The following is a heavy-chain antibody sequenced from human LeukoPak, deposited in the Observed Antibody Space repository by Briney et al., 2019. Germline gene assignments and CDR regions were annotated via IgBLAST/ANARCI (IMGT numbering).Heavy chain of an antibody. CDR3: AKYTREFDY. CDR2: ISGSGAST. CDR1: GFTFSRYA. V-gene: IGHV3-23*01. Sequence: GGSPRLSCAASGFTFSRYAMSWVRQAPGKGLEWVSCISGSGASTYYADSVKGRFTISRDNSKNTLYLQMNSLRAEDTAIYYCAKYTREFDYWGQGNLVTVSS. D-gene: IGHD6-13*01. J-gene: IGHJ4*02.